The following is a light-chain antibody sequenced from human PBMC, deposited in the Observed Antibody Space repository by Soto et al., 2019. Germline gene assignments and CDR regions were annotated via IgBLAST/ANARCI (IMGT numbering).Light chain of an antibody. Sequence: EILMTQSPATLSVSPGEEATLSCRASQSVSSYLAWYQQKPGQAPRLLIYDASNRATGIPARFSGSGSETDFTLTISSLEPGDFAVYYCQQRSNWPLTFGQGTRLEIK. CDR3: QQRSNWPLT. CDR2: DAS. J-gene: IGKJ5*01. V-gene: IGKV3-11*01. CDR1: QSVSSY.